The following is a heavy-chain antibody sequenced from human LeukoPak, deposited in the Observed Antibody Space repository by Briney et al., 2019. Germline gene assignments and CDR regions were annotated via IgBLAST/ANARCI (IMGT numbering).Heavy chain of an antibody. CDR1: GYTFTSYD. Sequence: SVKVSCKASGYTFTSYDINWVRQATGQGLEWMGGIIPIFGTANYAQKFQGRVTITADESTSTAYMELSSLRSEDTAVYYCARESIGYSSSYYFDYWGQGTLVTVSS. CDR2: IIPIFGTA. J-gene: IGHJ4*02. D-gene: IGHD6-6*01. CDR3: ARESIGYSSSYYFDY. V-gene: IGHV1-69*13.